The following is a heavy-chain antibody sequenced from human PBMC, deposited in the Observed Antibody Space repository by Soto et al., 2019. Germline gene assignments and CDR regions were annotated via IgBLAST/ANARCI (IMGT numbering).Heavy chain of an antibody. D-gene: IGHD6-13*01. CDR1: GFTFSSYG. V-gene: IGHV3-30*18. J-gene: IGHJ4*02. CDR3: TKGPPPPYSSTWYYFDY. Sequence: GGSLRLSCAASGFTFSSYGMHWVRQAPGKGLEWVAVISYDGSNKYYADSVKGRFTISRDNSKNTLYLQMISLTAEDTAIYYCTKGPPPPYSSTWYYFDYWGQGTLVTVSS. CDR2: ISYDGSNK.